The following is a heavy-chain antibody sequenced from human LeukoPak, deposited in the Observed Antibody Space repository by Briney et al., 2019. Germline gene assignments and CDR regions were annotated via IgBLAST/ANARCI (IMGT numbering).Heavy chain of an antibody. V-gene: IGHV3-30*04. CDR1: GFTFSSYA. J-gene: IGHJ4*02. CDR2: ISYDGSNK. CDR3: ARGPMYYYGSGTYPMNY. D-gene: IGHD3-10*01. Sequence: PGGSLRLSCAASGFTFSSYAMHWVRQAPGKGLERVAVISYDGSNKYYADSVKGRFTISRDNSKNTLYLQMNSLRAEDTAVYYCARGPMYYYGSGTYPMNYWGQGTLVTVSS.